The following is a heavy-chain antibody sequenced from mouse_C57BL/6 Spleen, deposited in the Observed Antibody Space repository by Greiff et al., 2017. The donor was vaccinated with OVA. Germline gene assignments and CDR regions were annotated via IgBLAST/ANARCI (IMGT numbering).Heavy chain of an antibody. CDR1: GYAFSSSW. Sequence: QVQLKQSGPELVKPGASVKISCKASGYAFSSSWMNWVKQRPGKGLEWIGRIYPGDGDTNYNGKFKGKATLTAEKSSSTAYMQLSSLTSEDSAVYFGASIDSSGYVRYFDVWGTGTTVTVSS. D-gene: IGHD3-2*02. CDR3: ASIDSSGYVRYFDV. J-gene: IGHJ1*03. V-gene: IGHV1-82*01. CDR2: IYPGDGDT.